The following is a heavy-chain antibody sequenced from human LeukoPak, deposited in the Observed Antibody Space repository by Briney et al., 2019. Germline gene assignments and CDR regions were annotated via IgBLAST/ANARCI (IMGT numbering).Heavy chain of an antibody. CDR2: INHSGST. CDR3: ARAGGSTVTTLNYYYYYYYYMDV. J-gene: IGHJ6*03. V-gene: IGHV4-34*01. Sequence: SSETLSLTCAVYGGSFSGYYWSLIRQPPGKGLEWIGEINHSGSTNYNPSLKSRVTISVDTFKNQFSLKLSSVTAADTAVYYCARAGGSTVTTLNYYYYYYYYMDVWGKGTTVTVSS. D-gene: IGHD4-17*01. CDR1: GGSFSGYY.